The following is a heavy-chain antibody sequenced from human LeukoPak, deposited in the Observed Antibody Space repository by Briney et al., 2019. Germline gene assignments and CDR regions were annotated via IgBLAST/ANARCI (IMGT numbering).Heavy chain of an antibody. CDR2: INHSGST. CDR1: GGSFSGYY. V-gene: IGHV4-34*01. Sequence: SETLSLTCAVYGGSFSGYYWSWIRQPPGKGLEWIGEINHSGSTNYNPSLESRVTISVDTSKNQFSLKLSSVTAADTAVYYCARGEGGWFDPWGQGTLVTVSS. D-gene: IGHD3-16*01. J-gene: IGHJ5*02. CDR3: ARGEGGWFDP.